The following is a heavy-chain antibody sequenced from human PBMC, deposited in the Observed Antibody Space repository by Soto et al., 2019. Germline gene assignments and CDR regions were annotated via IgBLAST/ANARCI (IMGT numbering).Heavy chain of an antibody. D-gene: IGHD2-2*01. CDR1: GYSFTSYW. Sequence: EVQLVQSGAEVKKPGESLKISCKGSGYSFTSYWIGWVRQMPGKGLEWLGIIYPGDSDTRYSPSFQGQVTISADKSISTAYLQWSSLKASDTAMYYCARHLGYCSSTSCRANWFGPWGQGTLVTVSS. CDR3: ARHLGYCSSTSCRANWFGP. V-gene: IGHV5-51*01. J-gene: IGHJ5*02. CDR2: IYPGDSDT.